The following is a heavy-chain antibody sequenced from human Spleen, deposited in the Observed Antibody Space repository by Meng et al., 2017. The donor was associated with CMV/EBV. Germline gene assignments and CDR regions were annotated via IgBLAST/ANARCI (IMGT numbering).Heavy chain of an antibody. CDR2: ISGSGGST. CDR3: AKFYSHKNIITPLATLTTIDY. D-gene: IGHD5-18*01. CDR1: GFTFDTYS. Sequence: GESLKISCAASGFTFDTYSMHWVRQAPGKGREWVSAISGSGGSTYYADSVKGRFTISRDNSKYTLYLQMNSLTTEDADISYCAKFYSHKNIITPLATLTTIDYWGQGTLVTVSS. J-gene: IGHJ4*02. V-gene: IGHV3-23*01.